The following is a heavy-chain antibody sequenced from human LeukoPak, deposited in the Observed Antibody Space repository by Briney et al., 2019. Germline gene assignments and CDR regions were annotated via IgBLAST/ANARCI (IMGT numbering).Heavy chain of an antibody. CDR1: GFTFSSDA. CDR2: ISGSGGST. CDR3: AKGGAYDILTGYYRVAWGSYFDY. D-gene: IGHD3-9*01. Sequence: PGGSLRLSCAASGFTFSSDAMSWVRQAPGRGLEWVSAISGSGGSTYYADSVKGRFTISRDNSKNTLYLQMNSLRAEDTAVYYCAKGGAYDILTGYYRVAWGSYFDYWGQGTLVTVSS. J-gene: IGHJ4*02. V-gene: IGHV3-23*01.